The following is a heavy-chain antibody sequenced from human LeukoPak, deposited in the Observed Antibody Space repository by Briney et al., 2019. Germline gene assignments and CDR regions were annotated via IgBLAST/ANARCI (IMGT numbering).Heavy chain of an antibody. J-gene: IGHJ4*02. D-gene: IGHD4-23*01. V-gene: IGHV3-30*04. CDR2: ISSDGNKI. CDR1: GFTFSNYA. Sequence: GRSLRLSCAASGFTFSNYAMHWVRQAPGKGLEWVAVISSDGNKIYYADSVKGRFTISRDNSKNTLYLEMNSLRPEDTALYYCARGAHGRDDYGGFFDYWGQGTLVTVSS. CDR3: ARGAHGRDDYGGFFDY.